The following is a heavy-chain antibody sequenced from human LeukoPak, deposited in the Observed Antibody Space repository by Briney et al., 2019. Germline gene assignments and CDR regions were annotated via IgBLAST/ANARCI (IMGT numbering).Heavy chain of an antibody. CDR1: GGSISSYY. D-gene: IGHD5-24*01. Sequence: SETLSLTCTVSGGSISSYYWSWIRQPPGKGLEWIGYIYYSGSTNYNPSLKSRVTISVDTSKNQFSLKLSSVTAADTAVYYCARYGDDYNDFDYWGQGTLVTVSS. CDR2: IYYSGST. CDR3: ARYGDDYNDFDY. V-gene: IGHV4-59*08. J-gene: IGHJ4*02.